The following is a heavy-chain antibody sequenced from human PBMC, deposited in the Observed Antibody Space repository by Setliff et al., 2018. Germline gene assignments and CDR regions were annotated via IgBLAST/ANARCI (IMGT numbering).Heavy chain of an antibody. Sequence: PSETLSLTCAVYGGSFSGYYWSWIRQPPGKGLEWIGEINHSGSTNYNPSLKSRVTISVDTSKNQFSLKLSSVTAADTAMYYCARDYYDSRGSYAFDIWGQGTVVTVS. CDR1: GGSFSGYY. V-gene: IGHV4-34*01. D-gene: IGHD3-22*01. J-gene: IGHJ3*02. CDR2: INHSGST. CDR3: ARDYYDSRGSYAFDI.